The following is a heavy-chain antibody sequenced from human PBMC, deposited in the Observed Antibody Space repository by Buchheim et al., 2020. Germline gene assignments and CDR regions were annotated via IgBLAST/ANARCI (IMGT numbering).Heavy chain of an antibody. CDR3: ARDPYYYDNSGYKYFFDY. V-gene: IGHV4-39*07. D-gene: IGHD3-22*01. CDR1: GGSIYSRNYY. J-gene: IGHJ4*02. Sequence: QLQLQESGPGLVKPSETLSLTCTVSGGSIYSRNYYWGWIRQPPGEGLEWIGPLCSTGPTYYNTSLKSRVTISVDTSKNQFSLKLSSVTAADTAVYYCARDPYYYDNSGYKYFFDYWGQGIL. CDR2: LCSTGPT.